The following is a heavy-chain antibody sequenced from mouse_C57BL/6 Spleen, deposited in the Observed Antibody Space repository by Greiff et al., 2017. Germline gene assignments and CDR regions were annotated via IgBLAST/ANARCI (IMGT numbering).Heavy chain of an antibody. V-gene: IGHV1-15*01. Sequence: QVQLQQSGAELVRPGASVTLSCKASGYTFTDYEMHWVKQTPVHGLEWIGAIDPETGGTAYNQKFKGKAILTADKSSSTAYMELRSLTSEDSSVYYCTRLTGMGLDYWGQGTTLTVSS. CDR2: IDPETGGT. D-gene: IGHD4-1*01. CDR1: GYTFTDYE. CDR3: TRLTGMGLDY. J-gene: IGHJ2*01.